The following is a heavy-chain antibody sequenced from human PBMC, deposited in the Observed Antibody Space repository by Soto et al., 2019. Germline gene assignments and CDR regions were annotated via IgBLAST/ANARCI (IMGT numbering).Heavy chain of an antibody. CDR3: ARPLRDRNFYHGLAV. V-gene: IGHV1-18*04. D-gene: IGHD3-22*01. Sequence: ASVKVSCKASGYTFTSYGISWVRQAPGQGLEWMGWISAYNGNTNYAQKLQGRVTMTTDTSMTTAYMELSSLRSDDTAIYYCARPLRDRNFYHGLAVWGQGTTVTVSS. J-gene: IGHJ6*02. CDR2: ISAYNGNT. CDR1: GYTFTSYG.